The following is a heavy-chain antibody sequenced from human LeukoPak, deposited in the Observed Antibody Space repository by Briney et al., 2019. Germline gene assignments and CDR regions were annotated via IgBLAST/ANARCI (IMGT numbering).Heavy chain of an antibody. CDR2: VSGMGTNT. CDR3: AKDSGVLRFLEWLFSPDY. CDR1: GFTFSSYV. Sequence: GGSLRLSCAAAGFTFSSYVMTWVRQAPGKGLEWVSSVSGMGTNTYYADSVKGRFTISRDNSKNTLYLQMNSLRAEDTAVYYCAKDSGVLRFLEWLFSPDYWGQGTLVTVSS. D-gene: IGHD3-3*01. V-gene: IGHV3-23*01. J-gene: IGHJ4*02.